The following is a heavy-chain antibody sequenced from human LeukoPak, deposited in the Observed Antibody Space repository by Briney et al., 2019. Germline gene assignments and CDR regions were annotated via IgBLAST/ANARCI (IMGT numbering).Heavy chain of an antibody. J-gene: IGHJ4*02. V-gene: IGHV3-30*02. CDR2: IRYDGSNK. CDR1: GFTFSSYG. CDR3: AKARYSSSWY. D-gene: IGHD6-13*01. Sequence: GGSLRLSCAASGFTFSSYGMHWVRQAPGKGLEWVAFIRYDGSNKYYADSVEGRFTISGDNSKNTLYLQMNSLRAEDSAVYYCAKARYSSSWYWGQGTLVTVSS.